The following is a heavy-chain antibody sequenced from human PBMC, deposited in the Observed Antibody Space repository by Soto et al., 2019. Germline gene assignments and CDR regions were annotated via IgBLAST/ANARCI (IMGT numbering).Heavy chain of an antibody. CDR1: GYPLTELS. CDR3: AHDIPLRL. J-gene: IGHJ4*02. D-gene: IGHD3-9*01. CDR2: FDPEDGEE. Sequence: XSVKVSCNVSGYPLTELSMQWVRQAPGKGLEWMGGFDPEDGEEMYAQKFQGRVTMTEDTSTDTAYMELSGLRSDDTGVYYCAHDIPLRLWGQGTLVTVPQ. V-gene: IGHV1-24*01.